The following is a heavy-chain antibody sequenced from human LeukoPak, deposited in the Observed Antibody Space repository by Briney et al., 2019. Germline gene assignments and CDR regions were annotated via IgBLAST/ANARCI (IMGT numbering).Heavy chain of an antibody. CDR1: GGSISSGSYY. D-gene: IGHD2-2*01. CDR3: ATGEGYCSSTSCYRLDY. V-gene: IGHV4-61*02. CDR2: IYTSGST. Sequence: SQTLSLTCTVSGGSISSGSYYWSCIRQPAGKGLECIGRIYTSGSTNYNPSLKSRVTISVDTSKNQFSLKLGSVTAADTAVYYCATGEGYCSSTSCYRLDYWGQGTLVTVSS. J-gene: IGHJ4*02.